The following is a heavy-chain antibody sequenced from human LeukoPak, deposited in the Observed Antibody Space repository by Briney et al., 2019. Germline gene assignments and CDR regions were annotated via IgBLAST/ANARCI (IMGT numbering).Heavy chain of an antibody. D-gene: IGHD6-13*01. J-gene: IGHJ4*02. Sequence: AGSLRLSCAASGFTFSSYAMSWVRQAPGKGLEWVSAISGSGGSTYYADSVKGRFTISRDNSKNTLYLQMNTLRAKDTSVDYCAKDGLAAAAYWGQGTMVTVSS. CDR3: AKDGLAAAAY. CDR2: ISGSGGST. V-gene: IGHV3-23*01. CDR1: GFTFSSYA.